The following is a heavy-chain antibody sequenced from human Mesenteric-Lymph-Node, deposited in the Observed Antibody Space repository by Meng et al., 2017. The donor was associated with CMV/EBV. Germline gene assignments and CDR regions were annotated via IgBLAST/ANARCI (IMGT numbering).Heavy chain of an antibody. CDR2: ISAYNGER. V-gene: IGHV1-18*01. CDR3: AREGDTADN. D-gene: IGHD5-18*01. J-gene: IGHJ4*02. CDR1: GGTFSSYA. Sequence: ASVKVSCKASGGTFSSYAISWVRQAPGQGPEWMGWISAYNGERQYAPNLQGRVTLTTDTSTSTAFMELRSLRSDDTALYYCAREGDTADNWGQGTLVTVSS.